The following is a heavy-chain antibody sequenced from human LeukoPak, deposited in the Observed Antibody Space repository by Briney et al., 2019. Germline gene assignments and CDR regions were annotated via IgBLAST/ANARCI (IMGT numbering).Heavy chain of an antibody. CDR3: ARDGVFHDSDGYSFDY. V-gene: IGHV4-38-2*02. D-gene: IGHD3-22*01. CDR2: IYHSGTT. Sequence: SETLTLTCAVSNYSITSGYFWGWIRQPPGKGLEWIASIYHSGTTYYNPSLRNRVTLFVDTSKNQFSLKLTSLTAADTAVYYCARDGVFHDSDGYSFDYWGQGTLVTVSS. J-gene: IGHJ4*02. CDR1: NYSITSGYF.